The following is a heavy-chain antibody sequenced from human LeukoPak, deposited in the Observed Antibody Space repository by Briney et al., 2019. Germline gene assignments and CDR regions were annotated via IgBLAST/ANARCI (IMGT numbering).Heavy chain of an antibody. D-gene: IGHD3-16*02. Sequence: PGGSLRLSCAASGFTFSSYAMHWVRQAPGKGLEWVAVISYDGSNKYYADPVKGRFTISRDNSKNTLYLQMNSLRAEDTAVYYCAKDQVYVWGSYRYQDFDYWGQGTLVTVSS. CDR3: AKDQVYVWGSYRYQDFDY. CDR1: GFTFSSYA. CDR2: ISYDGSNK. J-gene: IGHJ4*02. V-gene: IGHV3-30-3*01.